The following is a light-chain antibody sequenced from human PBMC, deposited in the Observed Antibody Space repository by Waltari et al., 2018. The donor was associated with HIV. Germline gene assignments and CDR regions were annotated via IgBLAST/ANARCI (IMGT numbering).Light chain of an antibody. Sequence: QSALTQPASVSGSPGQSITISCSGTSSDVGSYNYVSWYQHHPGQAPKLMIYDVDNPLPGVSSRVAVSKSGNTASLTISGLRAEDEADDYCGSYTSSSTYVFGTGTEVTVL. CDR3: GSYTSSSTYV. CDR1: SSDVGSYNY. CDR2: DVD. V-gene: IGLV2-14*03. J-gene: IGLJ1*01.